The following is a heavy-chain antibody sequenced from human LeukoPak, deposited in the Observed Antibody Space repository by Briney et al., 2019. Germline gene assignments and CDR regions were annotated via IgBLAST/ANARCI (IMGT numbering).Heavy chain of an antibody. J-gene: IGHJ4*02. CDR2: INHSGST. D-gene: IGHD3-10*01. V-gene: IGHV4-34*01. Sequence: SETLSLTRAVYGGSFSGYYWSWIRQPPGKGLEWIGEINHSGSTNYNPSLKSRVTISVDTSKNQFSLKLSSVTAADTAVYYCARETVRGDIDYWGQGTLVTVSS. CDR3: ARETVRGDIDY. CDR1: GGSFSGYY.